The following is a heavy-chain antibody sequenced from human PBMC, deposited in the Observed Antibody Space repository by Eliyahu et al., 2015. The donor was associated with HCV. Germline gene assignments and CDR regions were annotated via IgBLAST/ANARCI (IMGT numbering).Heavy chain of an antibody. J-gene: IGHJ4*02. CDR1: GGSFSGYY. CDR2: INHSGST. D-gene: IGHD3-10*01. CDR3: ARGAMVRGVIRD. V-gene: IGHV4-34*01. Sequence: GAGLLKPSETLSLTCPVYGGSFSGYYWSWIRQPPGKGLEWIGEINHSGSTNYNPSLKSRVTISVDTSKNQFSLKLSSVTAADTAVYYCARGAMVRGVIRDWGQGTLVTVSS.